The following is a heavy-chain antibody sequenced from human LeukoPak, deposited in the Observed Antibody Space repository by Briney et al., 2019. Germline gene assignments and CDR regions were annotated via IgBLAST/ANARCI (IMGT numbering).Heavy chain of an antibody. CDR1: GYTFTSYA. D-gene: IGHD3-10*01. CDR2: ISAYNGNT. V-gene: IGHV1-18*01. J-gene: IGHJ6*03. Sequence: ASVTVSCKSSGYTFTSYAMNWVRQAPGQGLAWMGWISAYNGNTNYAQKLQGRVTMTTDTSSSTAYMELRSLRSDDTAVYYCARAVWFGELSHYSYMDVWGKGTTVTISS. CDR3: ARAVWFGELSHYSYMDV.